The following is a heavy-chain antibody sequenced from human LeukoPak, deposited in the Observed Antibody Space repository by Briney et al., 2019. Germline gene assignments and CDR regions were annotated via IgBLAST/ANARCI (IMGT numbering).Heavy chain of an antibody. CDR1: GFSLSTSAMC. Sequence: RASGPTLVNPTQTLTLTCTFSGFSLSTSAMCVSWIRQPPGKALEWLARIDWDDDKYYSTSLKTRLTISKDTSKNQVVLTMTNMDPVDTATYYCARTRYYYDSSGYYGPFDYWGQGTLVTVSS. V-gene: IGHV2-70*11. CDR2: IDWDDDK. CDR3: ARTRYYYDSSGYYGPFDY. J-gene: IGHJ4*02. D-gene: IGHD3-22*01.